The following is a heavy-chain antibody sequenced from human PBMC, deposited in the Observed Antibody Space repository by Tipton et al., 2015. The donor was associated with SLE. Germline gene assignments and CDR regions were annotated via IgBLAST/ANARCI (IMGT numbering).Heavy chain of an antibody. Sequence: GSLRLSCAASGFTFSSYWMSWVRQAPGKGLEWVANIKQDGSEKYYVDSVKGRFTISRDNAKNSLYLQMNSLRAEDTAVYYCATPLRYSGSYYADAFDIWGQGTMVTVSS. CDR2: IKQDGSEK. J-gene: IGHJ3*02. V-gene: IGHV3-7*03. CDR1: GFTFSSYW. D-gene: IGHD1-26*01. CDR3: ATPLRYSGSYYADAFDI.